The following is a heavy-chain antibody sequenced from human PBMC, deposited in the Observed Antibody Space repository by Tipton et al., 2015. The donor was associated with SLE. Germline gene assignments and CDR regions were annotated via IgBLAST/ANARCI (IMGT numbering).Heavy chain of an antibody. CDR2: INHSGST. J-gene: IGHJ6*02. CDR3: ARTWDYDFWSGYYMRYYYYGMDV. V-gene: IGHV4-34*01. CDR1: GGSFSGYY. Sequence: TLSLTCAVYGGSFSGYYWSWIRQPPGKGPEWIGEINHSGSTNYKPSLKSRVTISVDTSKNQFSLKVSSVTAADTAVYYCARTWDYDFWSGYYMRYYYYGMDVWGQGTTVTVSS. D-gene: IGHD3-3*01.